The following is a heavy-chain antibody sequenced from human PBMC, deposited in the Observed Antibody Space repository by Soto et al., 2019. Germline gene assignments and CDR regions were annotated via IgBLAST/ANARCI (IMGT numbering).Heavy chain of an antibody. Sequence: QVRLVESGGGVVQPGRSLRLSCAASGFTFSTYAMHWVRQSPGKGLEWVAVISIDGSNKYYADSVKGRFTISRDNYENTVYVQMNSLRTEDTAVYFCARDGSWDLYTSSFVGSDYFDHWGQGTLVTVSP. CDR1: GFTFSTYA. J-gene: IGHJ4*02. CDR3: ARDGSWDLYTSSFVGSDYFDH. D-gene: IGHD6-13*01. V-gene: IGHV3-30-3*01. CDR2: ISIDGSNK.